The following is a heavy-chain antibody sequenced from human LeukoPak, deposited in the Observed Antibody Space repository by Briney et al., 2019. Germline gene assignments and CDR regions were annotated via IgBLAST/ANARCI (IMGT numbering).Heavy chain of an antibody. J-gene: IGHJ6*03. V-gene: IGHV3-23*01. CDR3: AKDGGEYYDILTGYYPRLYYMDV. CDR2: ISGRGGST. Sequence: GGSLRLSCVASGFTFSTYGMSWVRQARGKGLEWVSAISGRGGSTYYADCVKGRFTISRDNSKNTLYLQMNSLRPEDTAVYYCAKDGGEYYDILTGYYPRLYYMDVWGKGTTVTVSS. CDR1: GFTFSTYG. D-gene: IGHD3-9*01.